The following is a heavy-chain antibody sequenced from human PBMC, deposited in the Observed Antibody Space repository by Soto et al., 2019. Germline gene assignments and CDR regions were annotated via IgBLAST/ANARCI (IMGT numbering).Heavy chain of an antibody. J-gene: IGHJ4*02. CDR3: AIDFWSGSLY. D-gene: IGHD3-3*01. V-gene: IGHV5-10-1*01. CDR1: GYSFTSYW. CDR2: IDPSDSYT. Sequence: GESLKISCKGSGYSFTSYWLSWVRQMPGKGLEWMGRIDPSDSYTNYSPSFQGHVTISADKSISTAYLQWSSLKASDTAMYYCAIDFWSGSLYWGQGTLVTVSS.